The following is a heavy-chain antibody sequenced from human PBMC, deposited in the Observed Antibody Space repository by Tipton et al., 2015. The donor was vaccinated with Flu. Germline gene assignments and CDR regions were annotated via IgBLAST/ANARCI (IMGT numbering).Heavy chain of an antibody. CDR1: GFTFSSYE. CDR2: ISSSGSTI. J-gene: IGHJ6*02. Sequence: SLRLSCAASGFTFSSYEMNWVRQAPGKGLEWVSYISSSGSTIYYADSVKGRFTISRDNAKNSLYLQMNSLRAEDTAVYYCARDESSGDYYYGMDVWGQGTTVTVSS. V-gene: IGHV3-48*03. D-gene: IGHD6-19*01. CDR3: ARDESSGDYYYGMDV.